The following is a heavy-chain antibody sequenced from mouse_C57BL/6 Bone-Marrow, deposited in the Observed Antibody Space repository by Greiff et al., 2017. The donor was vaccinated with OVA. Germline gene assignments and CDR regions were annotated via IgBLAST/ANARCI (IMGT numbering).Heavy chain of an antibody. V-gene: IGHV1-81*01. Sequence: VQGVESGAELARPGASVKLSCKASGYTFTSYGISWVKQRTGQGLEWIGEIYPRSGNTYYNEKFKGKATLTADKSSSTAYMELRSLTSEDSAVYFCARRGNYAMDYWGQGTSVTVSS. J-gene: IGHJ4*01. CDR2: IYPRSGNT. CDR3: ARRGNYAMDY. CDR1: GYTFTSYG.